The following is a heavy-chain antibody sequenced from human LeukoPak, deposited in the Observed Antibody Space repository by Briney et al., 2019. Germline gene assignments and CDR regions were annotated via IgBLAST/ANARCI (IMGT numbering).Heavy chain of an antibody. V-gene: IGHV3-30*18. J-gene: IGHJ6*03. CDR3: AKDPTYCTNGVCYLPSYMDV. D-gene: IGHD2-8*01. Sequence: GGSLRLSCAASGFTFSSYGMHWVRQAPGKGLEWVAAISYDGSNKYYADSVKGRFTISRDNSKNTLYLQMNSLRAEDTAVYYCAKDPTYCTNGVCYLPSYMDVWGKGTTVTVSS. CDR2: ISYDGSNK. CDR1: GFTFSSYG.